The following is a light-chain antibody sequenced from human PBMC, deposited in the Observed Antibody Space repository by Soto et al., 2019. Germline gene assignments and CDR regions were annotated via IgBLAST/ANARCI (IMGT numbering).Light chain of an antibody. CDR3: QQRSNWPRSVT. CDR1: QSVNSRY. J-gene: IGKJ5*01. CDR2: DAS. V-gene: IGKV3D-20*02. Sequence: EIVMTQSPATLSVSPGERATLSCRASQSVNSRYIAWYQVKPGQAPRLLIYDASNRATGIPARFSGSGSGTDFNLTIPPLEPEDFAVYYCQQRSNWPRSVTFGQGTRLAIK.